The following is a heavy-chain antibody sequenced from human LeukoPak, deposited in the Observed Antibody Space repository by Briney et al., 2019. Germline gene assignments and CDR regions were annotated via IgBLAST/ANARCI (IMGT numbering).Heavy chain of an antibody. Sequence: SETLSLTCTVSGGSISSSSYYWGWIRRPPGKGLEWIGSIYYSGSTYYNPSLKSRVTISVDTSKNQFSLKLSSVTAADTAVYYCARHGSLEWYSIEYYFDYWGQGTLVTVSS. V-gene: IGHV4-39*01. D-gene: IGHD3-3*01. J-gene: IGHJ4*02. CDR3: ARHGSLEWYSIEYYFDY. CDR1: GGSISSSSYY. CDR2: IYYSGST.